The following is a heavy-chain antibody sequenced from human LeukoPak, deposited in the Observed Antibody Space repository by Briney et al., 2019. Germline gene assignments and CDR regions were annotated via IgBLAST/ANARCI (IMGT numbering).Heavy chain of an antibody. CDR3: ERLGSYSLSGVFDI. J-gene: IGHJ3*02. CDR1: GDSVSSNSAA. Sequence: SQTLSLTCAISGDSVSSNSAAWNWSRQSPSRGLEWRGRTYYRSKWYNDYAVSVKSRITINPDTSKNQFSLQLNSVTPEDTAVYSCERLGSYSLSGVFDIWAKGKMVTVSS. CDR2: TYYRSKWYN. V-gene: IGHV6-1*01. D-gene: IGHD1-26*01.